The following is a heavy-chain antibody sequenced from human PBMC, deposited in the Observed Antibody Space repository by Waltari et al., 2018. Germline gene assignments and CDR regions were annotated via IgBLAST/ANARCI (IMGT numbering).Heavy chain of an antibody. CDR3: ASLYCGGDCYFARNYYYYMDV. D-gene: IGHD2-21*01. V-gene: IGHV4-34*01. J-gene: IGHJ6*03. CDR2: INHSGST. Sequence: QVQLQQWGAGLLKPSETLSLTCAVYGGSFSGYYWSWIRQPPGKGLEWIGEINHSGSTNYNPSLKCRVTISVDTSKNQFSLKLSSVTAADTAVYYCASLYCGGDCYFARNYYYYMDVWGKGTTVTVSS. CDR1: GGSFSGYY.